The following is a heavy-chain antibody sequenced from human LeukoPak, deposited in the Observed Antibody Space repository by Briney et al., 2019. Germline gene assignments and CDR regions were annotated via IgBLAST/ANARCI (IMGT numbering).Heavy chain of an antibody. CDR2: INHSGST. CDR1: GGSFSGYY. CDR3: AKLGYCTNGVCHTSSDY. V-gene: IGHV4-34*01. D-gene: IGHD2-8*01. Sequence: SETLSLTCAVYGGSFSGYYWSWIRQPPGKGLEWIGEINHSGSTNYNPSLKSRVTISVDTSKNQFSLKLSSVTAADTAVYYCAKLGYCTNGVCHTSSDYWGQGTLVTVSS. J-gene: IGHJ4*02.